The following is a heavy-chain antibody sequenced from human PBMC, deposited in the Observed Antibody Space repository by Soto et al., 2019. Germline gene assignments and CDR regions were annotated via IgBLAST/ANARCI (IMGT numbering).Heavy chain of an antibody. CDR1: GFTFSSYS. CDR3: ARDLGIAVAGTYYFDY. J-gene: IGHJ4*02. Sequence: EVQLVESGGGLVKPGGSLRLSCAASGFTFSSYSMNWVRQAPGKGLEWVSSISSSSSYIYYADSVKGRFTISRDNAKNSLYLQMNSRRAEDTAVSYCARDLGIAVAGTYYFDYWGQGTLVTVSS. CDR2: ISSSSSYI. V-gene: IGHV3-21*01. D-gene: IGHD6-19*01.